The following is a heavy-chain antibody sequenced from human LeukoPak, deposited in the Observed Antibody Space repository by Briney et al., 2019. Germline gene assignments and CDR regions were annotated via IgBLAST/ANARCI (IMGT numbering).Heavy chain of an antibody. D-gene: IGHD2-21*01. CDR1: GFTFNYAW. V-gene: IGHV3-15*01. Sequence: KPGGSLRLSCAASGFTFNYAWMSWVRQAPGKGLEWVGRIKSTNDGGTIDYAAPVKDRFTTSRDDSETTLYLQMNGLKTEDTAVYFCAADSPVSMAHSFDYWGQGILVTVSS. CDR3: AADSPVSMAHSFDY. J-gene: IGHJ4*02. CDR2: IKSTNDGGTI.